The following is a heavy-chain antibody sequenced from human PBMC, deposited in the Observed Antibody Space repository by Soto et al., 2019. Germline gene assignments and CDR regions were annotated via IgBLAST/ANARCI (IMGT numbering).Heavy chain of an antibody. D-gene: IGHD1-1*01. CDR3: AEDGPDWNDLQDWFDP. CDR2: IVVGSGNT. CDR1: GFTFTSSA. J-gene: IGHJ5*02. Sequence: SVKVSCKASGFTFTSSAVQWVRQARGQRLEWIGWIVVGSGNTNYAQKFQERVTITRDMSTSTAYMELSSLRSEDTAVYYCAEDGPDWNDLQDWFDPWGQGTLVTVYS. V-gene: IGHV1-58*01.